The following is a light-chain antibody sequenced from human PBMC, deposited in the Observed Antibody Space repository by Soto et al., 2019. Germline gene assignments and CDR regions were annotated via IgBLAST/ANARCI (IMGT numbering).Light chain of an antibody. J-gene: IGKJ1*01. CDR3: QQRSNWQT. Sequence: EIVMTQSPASLSVSPGDRATLFCRATQSVYSNVAWYQQKPGQAPRLLIYDASNRATGIPARFSGSGSGTDFTLTISSLEPEDFAVYYCQQRSNWQTFGQGTKVEIK. CDR2: DAS. CDR1: QSVYSN. V-gene: IGKV3-11*01.